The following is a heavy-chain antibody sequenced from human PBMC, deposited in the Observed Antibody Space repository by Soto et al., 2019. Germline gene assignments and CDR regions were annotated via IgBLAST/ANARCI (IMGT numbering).Heavy chain of an antibody. Sequence: ASVKVSCKASGYTFSSYYMNWVRQAPGQGLEWLGIINPSGGYTTYAQRFLGRVTMTSDTSTSTVHMELGSLTSEDTAVYYCARGGATVVETVPYDHCGQGTLLTV. J-gene: IGHJ1*01. D-gene: IGHD2-21*02. CDR2: INPSGGYT. CDR3: ARGGATVVETVPYDH. V-gene: IGHV1-46*03. CDR1: GYTFSSYY.